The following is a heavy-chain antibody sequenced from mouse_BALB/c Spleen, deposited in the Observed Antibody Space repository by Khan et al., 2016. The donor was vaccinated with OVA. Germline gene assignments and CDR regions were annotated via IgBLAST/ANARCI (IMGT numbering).Heavy chain of an antibody. CDR2: MNTYTGEP. Sequence: QIQLVQSGPELKKPGETVKISCKASGYNFKDYVMNWVKQSPGEGLKWMGWMNTYTGEPTYGDDFKGRFAFSLDTSASTAYLQINSLKHEDTATYCCVSFHGGYWGQGTTLTVSS. J-gene: IGHJ2*01. V-gene: IGHV9-3-1*01. CDR1: GYNFKDYV. CDR3: VSFHGGY.